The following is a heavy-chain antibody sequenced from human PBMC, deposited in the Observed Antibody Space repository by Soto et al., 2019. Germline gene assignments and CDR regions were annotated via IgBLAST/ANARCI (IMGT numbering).Heavy chain of an antibody. Sequence: PGGSLRLSCAASGFTFSNAWMSWVRQAPGKGPEWVGRIKSKTDGGTTDYAAPVKGRFTISRDDSKNTLYLQMNSLKTEDTAVYYCTTEYDLAPPFDPWGQGTLVTVSS. CDR3: TTEYDLAPPFDP. D-gene: IGHD3-3*01. J-gene: IGHJ5*02. CDR1: GFTFSNAW. CDR2: IKSKTDGGTT. V-gene: IGHV3-15*01.